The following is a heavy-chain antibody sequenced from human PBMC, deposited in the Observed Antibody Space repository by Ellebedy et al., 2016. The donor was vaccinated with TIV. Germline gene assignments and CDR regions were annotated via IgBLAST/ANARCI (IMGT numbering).Heavy chain of an antibody. Sequence: GGSLRLXXKASGFTFNNYWMNWVRQAPGKGLEWVANIKQDGSEKYYVDSAKGRFTISRDNAKNSLYLQMNSLRAEDTAVYYCARSLDCWGQGTLATVSS. J-gene: IGHJ4*02. CDR1: GFTFNNYW. CDR2: IKQDGSEK. CDR3: ARSLDC. V-gene: IGHV3-7*01.